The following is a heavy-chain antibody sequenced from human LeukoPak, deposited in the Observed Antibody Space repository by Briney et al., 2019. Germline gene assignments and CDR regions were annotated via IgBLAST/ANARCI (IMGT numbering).Heavy chain of an antibody. V-gene: IGHV4-38-2*02. CDR1: GYFISSGYY. D-gene: IGHD3-10*01. CDR3: AREALLWASNSDY. CDR2: LFQSETT. J-gene: IGHJ4*02. Sequence: SETLSLTCTVSGYFISSGYYWGWIRQPPGKGLEWIGILFQSETTYYNPSLKSRVTMSVDTSKNQFSLKLSSVTAADTAVYYCAREALLWASNSDYWGQGTLVTVSS.